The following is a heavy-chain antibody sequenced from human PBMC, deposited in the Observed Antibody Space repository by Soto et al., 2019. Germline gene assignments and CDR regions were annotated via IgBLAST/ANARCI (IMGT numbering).Heavy chain of an antibody. D-gene: IGHD3-3*01. CDR2: IIPIFGTA. V-gene: IGHV1-69*13. J-gene: IGHJ3*02. CDR1: GGTFSSYA. Sequence: ASVKVSCKASGGTFSSYAISWVRQAPGQGLEWMGGIIPIFGTANYAQKFQGRVTITADESTSTAYMELSSLRSEDTAVYYCARDRGGITIFGVVITAFDIWGQGTMVTV. CDR3: ARDRGGITIFGVVITAFDI.